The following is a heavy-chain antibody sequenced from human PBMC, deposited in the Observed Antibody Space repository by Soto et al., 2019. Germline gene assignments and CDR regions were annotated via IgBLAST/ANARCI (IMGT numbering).Heavy chain of an antibody. Sequence: GGSLRLSCAASGFPFSSYGMHWVRQAPGKGLEWVSAISGSGGSTYYADSVKGRFTISRDNAKNTLYLQMNSLRAEDTAVYYCAKNPGYYYDSTGYHFDYWGQGTLVTVSS. J-gene: IGHJ4*02. V-gene: IGHV3-23*01. CDR1: GFPFSSYG. CDR2: ISGSGGST. D-gene: IGHD3-22*01. CDR3: AKNPGYYYDSTGYHFDY.